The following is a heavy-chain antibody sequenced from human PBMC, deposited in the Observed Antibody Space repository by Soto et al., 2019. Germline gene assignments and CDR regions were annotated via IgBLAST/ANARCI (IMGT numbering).Heavy chain of an antibody. V-gene: IGHV3-23*01. D-gene: IGHD3-10*01. CDR2: ISGSSSGT. CDR3: AKPLYWFGELSVVADS. J-gene: IGHJ4*02. Sequence: GGSLRLSCAASGFTFSGYAMSWVRQAPGKGLEWVSVISGSSSGTYYADSMKGRFTISRDNSRNTVHLHMNSLTAEDTAVYYCAKPLYWFGELSVVADSWGQGSLVTVSS. CDR1: GFTFSGYA.